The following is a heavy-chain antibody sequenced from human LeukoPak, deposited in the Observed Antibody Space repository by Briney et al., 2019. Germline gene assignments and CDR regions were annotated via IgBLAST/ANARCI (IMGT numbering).Heavy chain of an antibody. CDR1: GYTFTSYY. J-gene: IGHJ4*02. D-gene: IGHD3-22*01. CDR2: FDPEDGET. Sequence: ASVKVSCKASGYTFTSYYMHWVRQAPGQGLEWMGGFDPEDGETIYAQKFQGRVTMTEDTSTDTAYMELSSLRSEDTAVYYCATAQLRSYYYDSNRFDYWGQGTLVTVSS. V-gene: IGHV1-24*01. CDR3: ATAQLRSYYYDSNRFDY.